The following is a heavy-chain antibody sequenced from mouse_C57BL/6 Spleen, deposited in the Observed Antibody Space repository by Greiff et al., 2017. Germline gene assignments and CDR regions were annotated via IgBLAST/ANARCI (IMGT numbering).Heavy chain of an antibody. J-gene: IGHJ3*01. D-gene: IGHD2-4*01. CDR2: ISSGGSYT. V-gene: IGHV5-6*01. CDR1: GFTFSSYG. Sequence: EVQLVESGGDLVKPGGSLKLSCAASGFTFSSYGMSWVCQTPDKRLEWVATISSGGSYTYYPDSVKGRFTISRDNAKNTLYLQMSSLKSEDTARYYCAKVWDDYDPAWFAYWGQGTLVTVSA. CDR3: AKVWDDYDPAWFAY.